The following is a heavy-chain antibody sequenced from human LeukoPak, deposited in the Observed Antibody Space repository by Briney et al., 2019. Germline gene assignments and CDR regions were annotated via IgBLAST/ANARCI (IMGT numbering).Heavy chain of an antibody. CDR2: ISYDGSNK. CDR1: GFTFSSYA. J-gene: IGHJ3*02. Sequence: GGSLRLSCAASGFTFSSYAMHWVRQAPGKGLEWVAVISYDGSNKYYADSVKGRFTISRDNSKNTLYLQMNSLRAGDTAVYYCARDMYYYDSSGSHDAFDIWGQGAMVTVSS. V-gene: IGHV3-30-3*01. CDR3: ARDMYYYDSSGSHDAFDI. D-gene: IGHD3-22*01.